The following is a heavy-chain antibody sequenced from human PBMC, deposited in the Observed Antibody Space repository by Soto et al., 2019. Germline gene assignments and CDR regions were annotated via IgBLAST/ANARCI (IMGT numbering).Heavy chain of an antibody. D-gene: IGHD4-17*01. J-gene: IGHJ3*02. Sequence: GGSLRLSCAASGFTFSDYYMSWIRQAPGKGLEWVSYISSSGSTIYYPDSVKGRFTISRDNAKNSLYLQMNSLRAEDTAVYYSARVSASGRATTVTVANGFDSWGQGTMVTVSS. CDR3: ARVSASGRATTVTVANGFDS. V-gene: IGHV3-11*01. CDR1: GFTFSDYY. CDR2: ISSSGSTI.